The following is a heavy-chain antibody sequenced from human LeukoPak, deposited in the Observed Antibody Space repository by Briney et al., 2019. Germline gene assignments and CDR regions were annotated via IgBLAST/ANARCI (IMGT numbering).Heavy chain of an antibody. CDR2: IYRSGST. D-gene: IGHD2-21*01. CDR3: ARGDCSGSICYSPMDV. V-gene: IGHV4-38-2*02. CDR1: GCSINSGYY. J-gene: IGHJ6*03. Sequence: SETLSLTCTVSGCSINSGYYWVWIRQPPGKGLEWIGCIYRSGSTNYNPSLKSRVTISVDTSKNQFSLKVSSVTAADTAVYYCARGDCSGSICYSPMDVWGTGTTVTVSS.